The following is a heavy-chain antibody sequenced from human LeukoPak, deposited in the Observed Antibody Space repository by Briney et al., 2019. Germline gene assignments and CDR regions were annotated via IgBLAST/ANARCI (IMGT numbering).Heavy chain of an antibody. CDR3: AKQGIAAAANWFDP. V-gene: IGHV3-30*18. CDR1: GFTFSSYG. Sequence: GGSLRLSCAASGFTFSSYGMHWVRQAPGKGLEWVAVISYDGSNKYYADSVKGRFTISRDNSKNTLYLQMNSLRAEDTAVYYCAKQGIAAAANWFDPWGQGTLVTVSS. CDR2: ISYDGSNK. D-gene: IGHD6-13*01. J-gene: IGHJ5*02.